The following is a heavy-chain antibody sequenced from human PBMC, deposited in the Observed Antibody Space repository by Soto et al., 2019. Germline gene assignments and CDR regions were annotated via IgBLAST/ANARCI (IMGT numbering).Heavy chain of an antibody. J-gene: IGHJ6*03. CDR1: GFTFSSYW. CDR2: IKQDGSEK. Sequence: GGSLRLSCAASGFTFSSYWMSWVRQAPGKGLEWVANIKQDGSEKYYVDSVKGRFTISRDNAKNSLYLQMNSLRAEDTAVYYCARDSGDGYYYMDVWGKGTTVTVSS. D-gene: IGHD2-21*02. CDR3: ARDSGDGYYYMDV. V-gene: IGHV3-7*01.